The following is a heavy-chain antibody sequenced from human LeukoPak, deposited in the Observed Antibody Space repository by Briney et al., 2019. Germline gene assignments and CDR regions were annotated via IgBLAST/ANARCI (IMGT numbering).Heavy chain of an antibody. J-gene: IGHJ4*02. V-gene: IGHV4-39*01. CDR1: GGSISSSSYY. Sequence: PSETLSLTCTVSGGSISSSSYYWGWIPQPPGKGLEWIGSIYYSGSTYYNPSLKSRVTISVDTSKNQFSLKLSSVTAADTAVYYCARLTRGGVFGVVISRYFDYWGQGTLVTVSS. CDR2: IYYSGST. CDR3: ARLTRGGVFGVVISRYFDY. D-gene: IGHD3-3*01.